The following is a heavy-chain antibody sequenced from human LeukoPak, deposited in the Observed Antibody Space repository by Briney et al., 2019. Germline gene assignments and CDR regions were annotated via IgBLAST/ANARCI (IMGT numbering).Heavy chain of an antibody. Sequence: GGSLRLSCAASGFTFSDYYMSWIRQAPGGGREGGSYISSSGRTIYYADSVKGRFTISRDNAKNSLYLQMNSLRAEDTAVYYCARDTSWQGGRVYWGQGTLVTVSS. V-gene: IGHV3-11*04. CDR2: ISSSGRTI. CDR3: ARDTSWQGGRVY. D-gene: IGHD2-15*01. CDR1: GFTFSDYY. J-gene: IGHJ4*02.